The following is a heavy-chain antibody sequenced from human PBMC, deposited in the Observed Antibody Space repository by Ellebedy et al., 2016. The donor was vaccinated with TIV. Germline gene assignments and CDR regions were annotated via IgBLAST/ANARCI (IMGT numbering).Heavy chain of an antibody. CDR2: IYYSGST. V-gene: IGHV4-31*03. CDR3: ARGGAGGYWYFDL. J-gene: IGHJ2*01. CDR1: GGSISSGGHY. D-gene: IGHD4-23*01. Sequence: MPSETLSLTCTVSGGSISSGGHYWRWIRQHPGKGLEWIGYIYYSGSTNYKPSLKSRVTISVDTSKNKFSLKLNSVTAADTAVYYCARGGAGGYWYFDLWGRGTLVTVSS.